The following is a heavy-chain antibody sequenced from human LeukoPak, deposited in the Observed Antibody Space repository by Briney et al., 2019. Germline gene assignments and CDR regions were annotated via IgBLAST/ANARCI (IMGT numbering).Heavy chain of an antibody. V-gene: IGHV3-30*02. J-gene: IGHJ3*02. CDR2: IEHDGSNK. CDR1: GFTVSSNY. D-gene: IGHD6-19*01. Sequence: PGGSLRLSCAASGFTVSSNYMSWVRQAPGKGLEWVTFIEHDGSNKYYADSVKGRFTISRDNSKNTLFLQMSSLRSEDTAVYYCARDRAGYSSFSDAFDIWGQGTKVTVSS. CDR3: ARDRAGYSSFSDAFDI.